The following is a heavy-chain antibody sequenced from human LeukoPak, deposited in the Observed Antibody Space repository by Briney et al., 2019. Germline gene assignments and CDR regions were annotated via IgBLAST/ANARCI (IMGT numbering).Heavy chain of an antibody. CDR3: ARDTNIRQLWLDPNAFDI. CDR1: GGTFSSYA. J-gene: IGHJ3*02. Sequence: SVKVSCKASGGTFSSYAISWVRQAPGQGLEWMGRIIPILGIANYAQKFQGRVTITADKSTSTAYMELSSLRSEDTAVYYCARDTNIRQLWLDPNAFDIWGQGTMVTVSS. CDR2: IIPILGIA. V-gene: IGHV1-69*04. D-gene: IGHD5-18*01.